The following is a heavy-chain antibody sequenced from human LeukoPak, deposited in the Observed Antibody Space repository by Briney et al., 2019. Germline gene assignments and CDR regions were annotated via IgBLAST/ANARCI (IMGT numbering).Heavy chain of an antibody. J-gene: IGHJ5*02. Sequence: PSETLSLTCTVSGGSISSYYWSWLRQPPGKGLEWIGEINHSGSTNYNPSLKSRVTISVDTSKNQFSLKLSSVTAADTAVYYCARFPYYYDSSGRTWGQGTLVTVSS. CDR2: INHSGST. D-gene: IGHD3-22*01. CDR1: GGSISSYY. V-gene: IGHV4-34*01. CDR3: ARFPYYYDSSGRT.